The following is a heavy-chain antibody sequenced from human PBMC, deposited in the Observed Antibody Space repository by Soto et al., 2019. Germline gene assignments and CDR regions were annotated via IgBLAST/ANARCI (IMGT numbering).Heavy chain of an antibody. D-gene: IGHD2-15*01. J-gene: IGHJ3*02. Sequence: GGSLRLSCAASGFTFSSYAMSWVRQAPGKGLEWVSAISGSGGSTYYADSVKGRFTISRDNSKNTLYLQMNSLRADDTAVYYCARDAEYCSGGSCQGGDDAFDIWGQGTMVTVSS. V-gene: IGHV3-23*01. CDR1: GFTFSSYA. CDR2: ISGSGGST. CDR3: ARDAEYCSGGSCQGGDDAFDI.